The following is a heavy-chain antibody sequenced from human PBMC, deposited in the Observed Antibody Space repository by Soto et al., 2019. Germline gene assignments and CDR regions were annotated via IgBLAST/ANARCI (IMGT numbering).Heavy chain of an antibody. D-gene: IGHD3-10*01. J-gene: IGHJ3*02. V-gene: IGHV1-3*01. CDR3: ARDRGRITMVRGVIPDAFDI. CDR1: GYTFTSYA. Sequence: GASVKVSCKASGYTFTSYAMHWVRQAPGRRLEWMGWINAGNGNTKYSQKFQGRVTITRDTSASTAYMELSSLRSEDTAVYYCARDRGRITMVRGVIPDAFDIWGQGTMVSVSS. CDR2: INAGNGNT.